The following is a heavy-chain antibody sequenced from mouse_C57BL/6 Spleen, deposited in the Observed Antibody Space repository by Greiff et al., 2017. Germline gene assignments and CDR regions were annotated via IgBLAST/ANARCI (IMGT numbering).Heavy chain of an antibody. CDR3: AREGAVVSDCYSMDY. D-gene: IGHD1-1*01. CDR2: IYPGDGDT. J-gene: IGHJ4*01. V-gene: IGHV1-82*01. Sequence: QVQLQQSGPELVKPGASVKISCKASGYAFSSSWMNWVKQRPGKGLEWIGRIYPGDGDTNYNGKFKGKATLTAEKSSSTAYMQLSSLTSEDSAVXFCAREGAVVSDCYSMDYWGQGTSVTVSS. CDR1: GYAFSSSW.